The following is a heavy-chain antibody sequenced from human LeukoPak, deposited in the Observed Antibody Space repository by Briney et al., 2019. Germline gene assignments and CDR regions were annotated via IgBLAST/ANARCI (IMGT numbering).Heavy chain of an antibody. CDR3: GRVLRRGCGADCYYFDS. D-gene: IGHD2-21*02. J-gene: IGHJ4*02. V-gene: IGHV4-59*10. CDR2: IYTDGST. Sequence: PSETLSLTCAVYGGSFSGYYWSWIRQPAGKGLEWIGRIYTDGSTNYNPSLKSRVSMSVDTSQNQFSLKLSSVTAADTAVYFCGRVLRRGCGADCYYFDSWGQGTRVPVSS. CDR1: GGSFSGYY.